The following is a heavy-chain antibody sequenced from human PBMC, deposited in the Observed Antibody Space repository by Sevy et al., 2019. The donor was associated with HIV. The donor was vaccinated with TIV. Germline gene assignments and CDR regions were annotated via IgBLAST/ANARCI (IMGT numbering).Heavy chain of an antibody. J-gene: IGHJ3*02. CDR3: ARDPYYDSSGYNPPGAFDI. CDR2: IKQDGSEK. V-gene: IGHV3-7*03. CDR1: GFTFSGYW. D-gene: IGHD3-22*01. Sequence: GGSLRLSCAASGFTFSGYWMSWVRQAPGKGLEWVANIKQDGSEKYYVDSVKGRFTISRDNAKNSLYLQMNSLRAEDTAVYYCARDPYYDSSGYNPPGAFDIWGQGTMVTVSS.